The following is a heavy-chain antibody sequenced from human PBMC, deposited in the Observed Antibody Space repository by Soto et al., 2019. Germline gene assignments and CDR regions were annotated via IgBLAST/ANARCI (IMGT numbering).Heavy chain of an antibody. V-gene: IGHV1-2*04. Sequence: ASVKVSCKASGYTFTGYYMHWVRQAPGQGLEWMGWINPNSGGTNYAQKFQGWVTMTRDTSISTAYMELSRLRSDDTAVYYCARGQKGCVFRFFEWLPPPHSWGPRPLST. CDR3: ARGQKGCVFRFFEWLPPPHS. CDR2: INPNSGGT. J-gene: IGHJ4*02. CDR1: GYTFTGYY. D-gene: IGHD3-3*01.